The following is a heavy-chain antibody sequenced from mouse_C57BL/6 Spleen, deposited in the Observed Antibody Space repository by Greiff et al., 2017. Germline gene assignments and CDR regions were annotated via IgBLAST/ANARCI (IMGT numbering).Heavy chain of an antibody. CDR3: ARDDYGDY. J-gene: IGHJ4*01. V-gene: IGHV1-80*01. Sequence: VQLQQSGAELVQPGASVKISCKASGYAFSSYWMNWVKQRPGKGLEWIGQIYPGDGDTNYNGKFKGKATLTADKSSSTAYMQLSSLTSEDYSVYYCARDDYGDYWGQGTSVTVSS. CDR2: IYPGDGDT. D-gene: IGHD2-4*01. CDR1: GYAFSSYW.